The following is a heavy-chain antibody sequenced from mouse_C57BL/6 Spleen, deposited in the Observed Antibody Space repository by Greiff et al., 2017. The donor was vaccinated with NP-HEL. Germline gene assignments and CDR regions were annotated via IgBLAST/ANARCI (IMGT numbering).Heavy chain of an antibody. CDR3: AIDYDGYSWFAY. CDR1: GYTFTGYW. CDR2: ILPGSGST. V-gene: IGHV1-9*01. J-gene: IGHJ3*01. D-gene: IGHD2-3*01. Sequence: QVQLQQSGAELMKPGASVKLSCKATGYTFTGYWIEWVKQRPGHGLEWIGEILPGSGSTNYIEKFKGKATFTADTSSNTAYMQLSSLTTEDSAIYYCAIDYDGYSWFAYWGQGTLVTVSA.